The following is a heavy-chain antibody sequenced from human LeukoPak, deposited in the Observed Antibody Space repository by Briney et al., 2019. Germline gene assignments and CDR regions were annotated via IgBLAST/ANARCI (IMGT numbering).Heavy chain of an antibody. CDR2: INHSGST. Sequence: SETLSLTCAVYGGSFSGYYWSWIRQPPGKGLEWIGEINHSGSTNYNPSLKSRVTISVDTSKNQFSLKLSSVTAADTAVYYCARGIGLSGVVVPAATNWFDPWGQGTLVTVSS. CDR3: ARGIGLSGVVVPAATNWFDP. J-gene: IGHJ5*02. V-gene: IGHV4-34*01. CDR1: GGSFSGYY. D-gene: IGHD2-2*01.